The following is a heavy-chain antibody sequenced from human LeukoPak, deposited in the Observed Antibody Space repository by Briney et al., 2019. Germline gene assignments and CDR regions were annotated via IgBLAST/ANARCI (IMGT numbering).Heavy chain of an antibody. CDR1: GYSFTSYW. V-gene: IGHV5-51*01. D-gene: IGHD6-13*01. CDR2: IYPGDSDT. CDR3: ARLEQQLGWGAFDI. J-gene: IGHJ3*02. Sequence: GESLKISCKGSGYSFTSYWIGWVLQMPGKGLEWMVIIYPGDSDTRYGPSFQGQVTISADKSISTAYLQWSSLKASDTAMYYCARLEQQLGWGAFDIWGQGTMVTVSS.